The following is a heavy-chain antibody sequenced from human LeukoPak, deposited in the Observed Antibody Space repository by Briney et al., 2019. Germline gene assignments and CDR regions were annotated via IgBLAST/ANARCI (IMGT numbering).Heavy chain of an antibody. CDR2: ISGSGGST. CDR3: AKGVRGVINYYYYYMDV. Sequence: PGGSLRLSXAASGFTFSSYAMSWVRQAPGKGLEWVSAISGSGGSTYYADSVKGRFTISRDNSKNTLYLQMNSLRAEDTAVYYCAKGVRGVINYYYYYMDVWGKGTTVTVSS. V-gene: IGHV3-23*01. CDR1: GFTFSSYA. D-gene: IGHD3-10*01. J-gene: IGHJ6*03.